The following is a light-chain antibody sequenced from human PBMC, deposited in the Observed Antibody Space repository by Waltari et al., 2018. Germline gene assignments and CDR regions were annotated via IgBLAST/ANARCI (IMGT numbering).Light chain of an antibody. CDR1: RRYVGGSKY. V-gene: IGLV2-14*01. CDR2: EVS. CDR3: CSYRSGNTWV. Sequence: QSARTQPASVSRSPGQSITIYCTGTRRYVGGSKYVSWYQQHPGKAPKLMIYEVSNGPSGVSNRFSGSKSGNTASLTISGLQAEDEADYYCCSYRSGNTWVFGGGTKVTVL. J-gene: IGLJ3*02.